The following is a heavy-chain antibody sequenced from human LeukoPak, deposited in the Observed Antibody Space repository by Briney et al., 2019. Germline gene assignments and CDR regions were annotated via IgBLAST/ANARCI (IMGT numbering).Heavy chain of an antibody. CDR3: ARGEYCTNGVCCPGY. CDR2: INTGNGNT. J-gene: IGHJ4*02. CDR1: GYTFTSYA. V-gene: IGHV1-3*04. D-gene: IGHD2-8*01. Sequence: GASVKVSCKASGYTFTSYAMHWVRQAPGQRLEWMGWINTGNGNTKYSQKFQGRVTITRDTSASTAYLELSSLRSEDTAVYYCARGEYCTNGVCCPGYWGQGTLVTVSS.